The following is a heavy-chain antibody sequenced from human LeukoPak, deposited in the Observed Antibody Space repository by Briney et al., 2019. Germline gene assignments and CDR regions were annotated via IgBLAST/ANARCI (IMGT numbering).Heavy chain of an antibody. D-gene: IGHD5-12*01. Sequence: ASVKVSCKASGYTFTGYYMHWVRQAPGQGLGWMGWINPNSGGTNYAQKFQGRVTMTRDTSISTAYMELSRLTSDDTAVYYCVRGIGLGNSGYDYFDYWGQGTLVTVSS. CDR1: GYTFTGYY. CDR2: INPNSGGT. CDR3: VRGIGLGNSGYDYFDY. J-gene: IGHJ4*02. V-gene: IGHV1-2*02.